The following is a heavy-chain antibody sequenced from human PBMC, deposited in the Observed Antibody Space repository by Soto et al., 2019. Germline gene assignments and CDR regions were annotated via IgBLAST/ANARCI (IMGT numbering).Heavy chain of an antibody. D-gene: IGHD2-15*01. V-gene: IGHV4-34*01. CDR2: INHSGST. Sequence: SETLSLTCAVYGGSFSGYYWSWIRQPPGKGLEWIGEINHSGSTNYNPSLKSRVTISVDTSKNQFSLKLSSVTAADTAVYYCARGAGYDRILSPRPELRATNYWGQGTLVTVSS. CDR1: GGSFSGYY. CDR3: ARGAGYDRILSPRPELRATNY. J-gene: IGHJ4*02.